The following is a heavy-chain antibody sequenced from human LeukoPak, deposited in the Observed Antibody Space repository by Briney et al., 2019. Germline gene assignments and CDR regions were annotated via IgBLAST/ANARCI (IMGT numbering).Heavy chain of an antibody. D-gene: IGHD2-15*01. CDR2: IIPLTGVV. CDR1: ADIFSSYA. V-gene: IGHV1-69*04. CDR3: ARERRCSAGSCYAADLDS. J-gene: IGHJ4*02. Sequence: GASVKVSCKTSADIFSSYAINWVRQAPGLGLEWMGRIIPLTGVVNYGQKLQTRVTISADKSTSTAYMEVSSLRFEDTAVYFCARERRCSAGSCYAADLDSWGQGTLVTVSS.